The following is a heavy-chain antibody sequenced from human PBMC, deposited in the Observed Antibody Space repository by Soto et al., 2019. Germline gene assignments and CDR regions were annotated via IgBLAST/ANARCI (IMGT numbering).Heavy chain of an antibody. J-gene: IGHJ6*03. CDR3: VRSGVAGTDYSYYMDV. D-gene: IGHD6-19*01. V-gene: IGHV3-64D*06. Sequence: GGSLRLSCSASGFTFSSYAMHWVRQAPGKGLEYVSAISSNGGSTYYADSVKGRFTISRDNSKNTLYLQMSSLRAEDTAVYYCVRSGVAGTDYSYYMDVWGKGTTVTVSS. CDR1: GFTFSSYA. CDR2: ISSNGGST.